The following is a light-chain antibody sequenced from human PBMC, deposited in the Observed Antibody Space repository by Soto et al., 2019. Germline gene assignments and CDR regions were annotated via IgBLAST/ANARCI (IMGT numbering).Light chain of an antibody. CDR2: AAS. Sequence: IQLTQSPSSLSASVGDRVTITCRASQIINSYLNWYQRKPGKAPKLLIYAASILHSGVPTRFRGSESGTDFTLTISSLQPEDVATYYCQQRGTFGLGTKVDIK. V-gene: IGKV1-39*01. CDR3: QQRGT. J-gene: IGKJ1*01. CDR1: QIINSY.